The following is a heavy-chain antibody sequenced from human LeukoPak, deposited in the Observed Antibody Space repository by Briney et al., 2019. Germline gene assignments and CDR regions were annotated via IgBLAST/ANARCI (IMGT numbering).Heavy chain of an antibody. CDR1: GFPFGSYT. CDR2: ISGSGSNT. J-gene: IGHJ1*01. V-gene: IGHV3-23*01. Sequence: PGGSLRLSCAASGFPFGSYTMSWVRQAPGKGLEWVSTISGSGSNTYYADSVEGRFTISRDSSKNTLYLQANSLRAEDTAVYYCAKRIATAGIQYFLHWGQGALVTVSS. CDR3: AKRIATAGIQYFLH. D-gene: IGHD6-13*01.